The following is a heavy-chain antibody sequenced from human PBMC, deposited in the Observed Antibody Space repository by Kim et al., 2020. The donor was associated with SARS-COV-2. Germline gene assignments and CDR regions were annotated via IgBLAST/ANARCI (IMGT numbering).Heavy chain of an antibody. V-gene: IGHV1-3*01. CDR3: ARSGGYYGSGSYSRVAYYYYDGMDV. CDR1: GYTFTSYA. CDR2: INAGNGNT. J-gene: IGHJ6*02. Sequence: ASVKVSCKASGYTFTSYAMHWVRQAPGQRLEWMGWINAGNGNTKYSQKFQGRVTITRDTSASTAYMELSSLRSEDTAVYYCARSGGYYGSGSYSRVAYYYYDGMDVWGQGTTVTVSS. D-gene: IGHD3-10*01.